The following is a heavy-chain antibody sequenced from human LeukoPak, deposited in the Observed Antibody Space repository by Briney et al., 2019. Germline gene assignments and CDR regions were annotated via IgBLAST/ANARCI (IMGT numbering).Heavy chain of an antibody. Sequence: GGSLRLSCAASGFTFSSYAMSWVRQAPGKGLEWVSGVSGSGGSTYYADSVKGRFTISRDNSKNTLYLQMNSLRAEDTAVYYCAKKVVPAAVYYYYHMDVWGKGTTVTVSS. J-gene: IGHJ6*03. D-gene: IGHD2-2*01. CDR1: GFTFSSYA. CDR2: VSGSGGST. V-gene: IGHV3-23*01. CDR3: AKKVVPAAVYYYYHMDV.